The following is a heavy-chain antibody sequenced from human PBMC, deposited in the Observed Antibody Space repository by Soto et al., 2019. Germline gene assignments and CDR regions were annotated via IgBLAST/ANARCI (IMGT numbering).Heavy chain of an antibody. J-gene: IGHJ4*02. V-gene: IGHV1-69*13. CDR3: ARDRGAYYYDSSGYYPRVLDY. CDR1: GGTFSSYA. D-gene: IGHD3-22*01. CDR2: IIPIFGTA. Sequence: ASVKVSCKASGGTFSSYAISWMRQAPGQGLEWMGGIIPIFGTANYAQKFQGRVTITADGSTSTAYMELSSLRSEDTAVYYCARDRGAYYYDSSGYYPRVLDYWGQGTLVTVSS.